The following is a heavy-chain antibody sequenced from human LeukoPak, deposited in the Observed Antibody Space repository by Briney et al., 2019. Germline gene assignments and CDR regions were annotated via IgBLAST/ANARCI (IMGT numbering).Heavy chain of an antibody. CDR2: ITWNSGDI. CDR3: AREGGGFNGAFFDY. Sequence: GGSLRLSCAASGFTFDDYAMFWARQVPGKGLEWVSGITWNSGDIDYADSVRGRFTISRDNAKNSLYLQMNSLRPEDTALYYCAREGGGFNGAFFDYWGQGALVTVSS. CDR1: GFTFDDYA. D-gene: IGHD3-16*01. V-gene: IGHV3-9*01. J-gene: IGHJ4*02.